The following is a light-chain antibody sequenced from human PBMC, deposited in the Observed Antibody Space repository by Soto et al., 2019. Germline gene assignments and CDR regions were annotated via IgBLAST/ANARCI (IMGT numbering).Light chain of an antibody. J-gene: IGLJ2*01. Sequence: QSALTQPASVSGSPGQSIAISCTGTSSDVGTYSFVSWYQQHPGKAPKLLIYDVSNRPSGVSDRFSGSKSGNTASLTISGLLAEDEADYYCSSYTSSTVVFGGGTKVTVL. CDR1: SSDVGTYSF. V-gene: IGLV2-14*03. CDR2: DVS. CDR3: SSYTSSTVV.